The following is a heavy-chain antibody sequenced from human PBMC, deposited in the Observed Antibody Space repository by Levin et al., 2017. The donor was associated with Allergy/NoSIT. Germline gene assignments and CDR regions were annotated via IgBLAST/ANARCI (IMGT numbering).Heavy chain of an antibody. CDR3: ARGQGGYESFDY. J-gene: IGHJ4*02. Sequence: GESLKISCKTSGYTFNHYGIDWVRQAPGQGLEWVGWISTDNGHADYAQKVQGRVTMSTDRPTTTAYLELKGLRSDDTAVYYCARGQGGYESFDYWGQGTLITVSS. CDR2: ISTDNGHA. CDR1: GYTFNHYG. V-gene: IGHV1-18*01. D-gene: IGHD5-12*01.